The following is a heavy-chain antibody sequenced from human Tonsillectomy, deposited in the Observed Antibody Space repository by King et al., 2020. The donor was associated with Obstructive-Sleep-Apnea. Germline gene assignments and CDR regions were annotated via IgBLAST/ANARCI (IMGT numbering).Heavy chain of an antibody. CDR2: MSFDETYE. V-gene: IGHV3-30-3*01. CDR3: VREVHVREVVSTNDAFDI. CDR1: GFTLTTYI. J-gene: IGHJ3*02. D-gene: IGHD3-10*01. Sequence: VQLVESGGGVVQPGRSLRLSCAASGFTLTTYIMHWVRQAPGKGLEWVALMSFDETYEHYADSVKGRFTISRDNSNNTLFLQMNSLREEDTAVYFCVREVHVREVVSTNDAFDIWGQGTMVTVSS.